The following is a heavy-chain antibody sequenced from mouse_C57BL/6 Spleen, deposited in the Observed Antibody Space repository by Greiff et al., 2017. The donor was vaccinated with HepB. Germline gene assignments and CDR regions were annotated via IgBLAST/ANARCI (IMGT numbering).Heavy chain of an antibody. V-gene: IGHV1-19*01. CDR3: AREGNTYDYYYYAMDY. Sequence: EVQLQQSGPVLVKPGASVKMSCKASGYTFTDYYMNWVKQSHGKSLEWIGVINPYNGGTSYNQKFKGKATLTVDKSSSTAYMELNSLTSEDSAVYYCAREGNTYDYYYYAMDYWGQGTSVTVSS. CDR2: INPYNGGT. D-gene: IGHD2-4*01. J-gene: IGHJ4*01. CDR1: GYTFTDYY.